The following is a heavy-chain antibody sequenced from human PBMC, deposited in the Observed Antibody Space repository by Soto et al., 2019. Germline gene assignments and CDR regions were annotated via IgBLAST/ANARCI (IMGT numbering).Heavy chain of an antibody. V-gene: IGHV3-23*01. J-gene: IGHJ3*01. Sequence: QPGVSLRLSRLPSELIFSNYAMNWSRRAPGKGLEWVSVISSSGGSAFYADSVQGRFTISRDNSKDTLYLQMNSLRAEDTATYYCVREVSGYYCRGSLDVWGRGTMVTVSS. CDR2: ISSSGGSA. CDR1: ELIFSNYA. D-gene: IGHD5-12*01. CDR3: VREVSGYYCRGSLDV.